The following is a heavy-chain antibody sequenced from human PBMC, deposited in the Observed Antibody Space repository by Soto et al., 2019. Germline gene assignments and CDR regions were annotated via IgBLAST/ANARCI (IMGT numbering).Heavy chain of an antibody. CDR1: GYTFTSYD. J-gene: IGHJ6*02. CDR2: MNPNSGNT. Sequence: QVQLVQSGAEVKKPVASVKVSCKASGYTFTSYDINWVRQATGQGLEWMGWMNPNSGNTGYEQKFQGKVTMTRTTSLTPANRELSSLRSEDTAAYYCAREMTPRGMDVWGQGTTVTVSS. CDR3: AREMTPRGMDV. V-gene: IGHV1-8*01.